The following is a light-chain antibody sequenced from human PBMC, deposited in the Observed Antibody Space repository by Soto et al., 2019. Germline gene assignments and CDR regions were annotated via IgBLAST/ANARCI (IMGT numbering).Light chain of an antibody. V-gene: IGLV2-14*03. Sequence: QSALTQPASVSGSRGQSITISCTGTNSDVGGYRYVSWYQHRPGKAPKLMIFDVSSRPSGISNRFSGSKSANTASLTISGLQAEDEADYYCSSYTSSNTVVFGGGTQLTVL. CDR1: NSDVGGYRY. CDR3: SSYTSSNTVV. J-gene: IGLJ2*01. CDR2: DVS.